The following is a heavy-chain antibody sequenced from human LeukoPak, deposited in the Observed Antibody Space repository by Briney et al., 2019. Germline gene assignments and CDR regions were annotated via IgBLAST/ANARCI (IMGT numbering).Heavy chain of an antibody. J-gene: IGHJ4*02. V-gene: IGHV1-46*01. CDR3: ARSSLGY. CDR1: GYTFTSYY. D-gene: IGHD2-15*01. CDR2: INPSGGST. Sequence: ASVKVSCKASGYTFTSYYLSWVRQAPGQGLEWMGIINPSGGSTSYAQKFQGRVTMTRDTSTSTAYMELSSLRSDDTAVYYCARSSLGYWGQGTLVTVSS.